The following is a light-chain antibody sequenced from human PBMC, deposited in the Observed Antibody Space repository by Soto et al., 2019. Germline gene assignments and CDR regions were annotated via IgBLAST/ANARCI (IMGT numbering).Light chain of an antibody. CDR1: QSVSSY. V-gene: IGKV3-11*01. Sequence: EIVLTQSPATLSLSPGERATLSCRASQSVSSYLAWYQHKPGQAPRLLIYDASKRATGIPARFSGSGSGTDFTLNIRSLEPEDFAVYYCQQRINWPPTWTFGQGTRVEIK. CDR2: DAS. J-gene: IGKJ1*01. CDR3: QQRINWPPTWT.